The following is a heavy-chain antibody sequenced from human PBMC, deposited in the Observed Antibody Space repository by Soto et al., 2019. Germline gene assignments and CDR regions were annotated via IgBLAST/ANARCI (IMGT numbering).Heavy chain of an antibody. V-gene: IGHV5-51*01. J-gene: IGHJ6*03. Sequence: GESLKISCKGSGYSFTSYWIGWVRQMPGKGLEWMGIIYPGDSDTRYSPSFQGQVTISADKSISTAYLQWSSLKASDTAMYYCARAGERFLAYYYMDVWGKGTTVTVSS. CDR1: GYSFTSYW. CDR2: IYPGDSDT. D-gene: IGHD3-10*01. CDR3: ARAGERFLAYYYMDV.